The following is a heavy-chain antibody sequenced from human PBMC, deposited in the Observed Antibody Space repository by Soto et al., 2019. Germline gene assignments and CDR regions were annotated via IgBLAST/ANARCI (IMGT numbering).Heavy chain of an antibody. D-gene: IGHD3-3*01. J-gene: IGHJ4*02. Sequence: ASVKVSCKVSGYTLTELSMHWVRQAPGKGLEWMGGFDPEDGETIYAQKFQGRVTMTEDTSTDTAYMELSSLRSEDTAVYYFATAPPLDYDFWSGYYFSYWGQGALVTVSS. CDR3: ATAPPLDYDFWSGYYFSY. V-gene: IGHV1-24*01. CDR1: GYTLTELS. CDR2: FDPEDGET.